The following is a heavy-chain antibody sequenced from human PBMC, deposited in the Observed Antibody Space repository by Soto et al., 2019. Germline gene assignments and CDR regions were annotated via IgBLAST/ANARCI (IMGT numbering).Heavy chain of an antibody. D-gene: IGHD6-13*01. CDR1: GGSISSGGYY. Sequence: QVQLQESGPGLVKPSQTLSLTCTVSGGSISSGGYYWSWIRQHPGKGLEWIGYIYYSGSTYYNKSLKSRVTISVDTSKNQSSLKLSSVTAADTAVYYCARGGIAAAAPPDYWGQGTLVTVSS. CDR3: ARGGIAAAAPPDY. V-gene: IGHV4-31*03. J-gene: IGHJ4*02. CDR2: IYYSGST.